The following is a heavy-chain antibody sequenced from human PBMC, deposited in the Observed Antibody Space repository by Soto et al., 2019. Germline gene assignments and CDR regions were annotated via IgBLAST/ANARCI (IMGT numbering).Heavy chain of an antibody. Sequence: GGSLRLSCAASGFTFSSYAMSWVRQDPGKGLEWVSGINNSGGSTFYADSVKGRFTISRDNSKNTLYLQMNSLRAEDTAVYYCARGSSGWPYYFDYWGQGTLVTVSS. D-gene: IGHD6-19*01. CDR2: NNSGGST. CDR3: ARGSSGWPYYFDY. CDR1: GFTFSSYA. V-gene: IGHV3-66*01. J-gene: IGHJ4*02.